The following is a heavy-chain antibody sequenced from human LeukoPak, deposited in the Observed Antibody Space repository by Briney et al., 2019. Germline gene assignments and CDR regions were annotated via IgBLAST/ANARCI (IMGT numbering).Heavy chain of an antibody. Sequence: GSLRLSRAASGFIFSNYAMTWVRPAPGEGLGWVSIIGGVSESFYYADSVKGRFTVSRDNSKDTLYLQINSLRDEDTAVYYCARRWLGDPYGMDVWGQGTTVSVSS. CDR3: ARRWLGDPYGMDV. J-gene: IGHJ6*02. V-gene: IGHV3-23*01. CDR1: GFIFSNYA. CDR2: IGGVSESF. D-gene: IGHD3-10*01.